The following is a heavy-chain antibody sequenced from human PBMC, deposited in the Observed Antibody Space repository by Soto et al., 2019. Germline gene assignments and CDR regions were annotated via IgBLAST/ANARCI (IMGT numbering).Heavy chain of an antibody. J-gene: IGHJ4*02. CDR3: ASWGTVTSFDY. Sequence: QVQLVQSGAEVKKPGASVKVSCKASGYTFTSYYMHWVRQAPGQGLEWMGIINPSGGSTSYAQKFKGRVTMTRDTYTSTVYMELSSLRSEDTAVYYCASWGTVTSFDYWGQGTLVNVSS. V-gene: IGHV1-46*01. D-gene: IGHD4-4*01. CDR2: INPSGGST. CDR1: GYTFTSYY.